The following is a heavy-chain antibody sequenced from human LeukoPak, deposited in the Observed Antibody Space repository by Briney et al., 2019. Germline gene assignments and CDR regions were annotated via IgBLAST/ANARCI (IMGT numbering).Heavy chain of an antibody. CDR2: ISSSGTVI. V-gene: IGHV3-11*01. CDR3: ARGRYYYGSWYMDV. D-gene: IGHD3-10*01. Sequence: GGSLRLSCAASVFTVSDYQMNWIRQAPGKGLEWVSYISSSGTVIYYADSVKGRFTISRDNAKNSLYLQMNSLRAEDTAVYYCARGRYYYGSWYMDVWGQATTVTVSS. J-gene: IGHJ6*02. CDR1: VFTVSDYQ.